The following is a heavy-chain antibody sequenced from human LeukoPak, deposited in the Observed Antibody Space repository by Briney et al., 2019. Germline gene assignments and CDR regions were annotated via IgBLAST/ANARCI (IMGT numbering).Heavy chain of an antibody. V-gene: IGHV3-48*01. CDR1: GFTFSSYT. J-gene: IGHJ5*02. Sequence: GGSLRLSCAASGFTFSSYTMNWVRQPPGKGLEWVSNIGTSSTTIYYADSVKGRFTISRDNAKNSLYLQMNSLRADDTAVYYCARGHSISPNWFDPWGQGTLVTVSS. CDR2: IGTSSTTI. D-gene: IGHD6-13*01. CDR3: ARGHSISPNWFDP.